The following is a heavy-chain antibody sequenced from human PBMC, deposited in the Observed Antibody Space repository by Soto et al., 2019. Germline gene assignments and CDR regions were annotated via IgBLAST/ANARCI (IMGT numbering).Heavy chain of an antibody. CDR1: GGSISSYY. V-gene: IGHV4-4*07. CDR3: ARDRQAAPHAFYGMDV. CDR2: IYTSGST. D-gene: IGHD6-6*01. Sequence: ETLSLTCTVSGGSISSYYWSWIRQPAGKGLEWIGRIYTSGSTNYNPSLKSRVTMSVDTSKNQFSLKLSSVTAADTAVYYCARDRQAAPHAFYGMDVWGQGTTVTVSS. J-gene: IGHJ6*02.